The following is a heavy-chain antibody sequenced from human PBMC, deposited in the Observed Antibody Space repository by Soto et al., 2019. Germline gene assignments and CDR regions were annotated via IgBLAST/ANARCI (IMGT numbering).Heavy chain of an antibody. CDR3: ARGVGGSGGSCYSDAIDS. CDR2: INPSGGST. Sequence: SSVKVSCKASGYTFTSYYMHWVRQAPGQGLEWMGIINPSGGSTSYAQKFQGRVTMTRDTSTSTVYMELSSLRSEDTAVYYSARGVGGSGGSCYSDAIDSCGKGPMVTVSS. J-gene: IGHJ3*02. D-gene: IGHD2-15*01. CDR1: GYTFTSYY. V-gene: IGHV1-46*01.